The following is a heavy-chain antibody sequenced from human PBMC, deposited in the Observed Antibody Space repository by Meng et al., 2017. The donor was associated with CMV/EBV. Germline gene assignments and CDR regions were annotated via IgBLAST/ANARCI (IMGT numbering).Heavy chain of an antibody. D-gene: IGHD3-16*02. J-gene: IGHJ4*02. CDR3: ARQLRLGELSHFDY. CDR2: IIPIFGTA. CDR1: GGSFSSYA. Sequence: QVLMVVSGAEVEQTWSSVKVSCKASGGSFSSYAISCGRQAPGKGLEWMGGIIPIFGTATYAQKFKGRDTITADESTSTSYMELSSLRSEDTAVYYCARQLRLGELSHFDYWGQGTLVTVSS. V-gene: IGHV1-69*12.